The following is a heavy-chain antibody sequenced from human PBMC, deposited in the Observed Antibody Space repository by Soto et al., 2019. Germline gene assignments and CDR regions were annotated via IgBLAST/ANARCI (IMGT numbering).Heavy chain of an antibody. J-gene: IGHJ4*02. D-gene: IGHD1-1*01. V-gene: IGHV1-18*01. CDR3: ARGRYGDY. Sequence: QVHLVQSGAEVKKPGASVKVSCQASGYAFTTYGITWVRQAPGQGLEWMGWISAHNGNTNYAQKLQGRVTVTRDTYKSTAYMELRSLRSDDTAVYYCARGRYGDYWGQGALVTVSS. CDR2: ISAHNGNT. CDR1: GYAFTTYG.